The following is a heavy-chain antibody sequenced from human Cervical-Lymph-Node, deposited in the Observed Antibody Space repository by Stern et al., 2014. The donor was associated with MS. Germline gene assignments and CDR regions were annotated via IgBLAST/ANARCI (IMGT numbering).Heavy chain of an antibody. CDR1: GYTFTHYH. J-gene: IGHJ5*02. CDR2: INPSGGST. D-gene: IGHD2-15*01. CDR3: ARDMVDADKWFDP. V-gene: IGHV1-46*01. Sequence: QVQLVQSGAEVKKPGASVNVSCKASGYTFTHYHIHWVRQAPGRGLEWMALINPSGGSTTYGQHFHGRLPVTEDTSTGTAYMALRSLRSDDTALYYCARDMVDADKWFDPWGQGTLVTVSS.